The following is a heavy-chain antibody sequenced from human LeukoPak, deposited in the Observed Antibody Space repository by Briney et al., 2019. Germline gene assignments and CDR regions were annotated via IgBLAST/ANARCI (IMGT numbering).Heavy chain of an antibody. J-gene: IGHJ4*02. CDR2: IYTSGST. CDR3: ARQVTRTPDESTLDY. V-gene: IGHV4-4*07. Sequence: PSETLSLTCTVSGNSISSYYWSWIRQPAGKGLEWIGRIYTSGSTNYNPSLKSRVTISVDTSKSQFSLKLSSVTAADTAVYYCARQVTRTPDESTLDYWGQGTLVTVSS. CDR1: GNSISSYY. D-gene: IGHD2-21*02.